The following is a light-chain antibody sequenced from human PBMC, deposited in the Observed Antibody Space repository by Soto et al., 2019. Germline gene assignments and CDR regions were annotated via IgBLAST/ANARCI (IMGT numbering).Light chain of an antibody. V-gene: IGKV3-15*01. CDR2: DRS. J-gene: IGKJ4*01. CDR3: QQVKSYVPLT. Sequence: EVVLTQSPATLSVSPGEGVTISCRASQGIGGTVAWYQHEPGQTRSVLIYDRSARAAAVPGRFIGSMSGTDFNLPITSLEAEDFATYPCQQVKSYVPLTFAGGTNVDIK. CDR1: QGIGGT.